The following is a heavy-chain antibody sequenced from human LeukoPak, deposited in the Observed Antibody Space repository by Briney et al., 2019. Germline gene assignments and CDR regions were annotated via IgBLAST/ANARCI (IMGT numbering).Heavy chain of an antibody. Sequence: LSLTCAISGDRVSSNSVTWNWIRPSPSRGLEWLGRTYYRSKWYNDYAISVKSRITINPDTSKNQFSMQLNSVTPEDTALYYCTRDLAGLGVWGQGTTVTVSS. CDR2: TYYRSKWYN. V-gene: IGHV6-1*01. CDR1: GDRVSSNSVT. J-gene: IGHJ6*02. CDR3: TRDLAGLGV.